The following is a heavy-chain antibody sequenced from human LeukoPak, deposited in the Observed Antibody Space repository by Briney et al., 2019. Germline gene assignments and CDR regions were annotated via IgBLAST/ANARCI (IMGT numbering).Heavy chain of an antibody. Sequence: GGSLRLSCAASGFTFSSYSMNWVHQAPGKGLEWVSAISSSSDYIFYADSVQGRFTISRDNAVNSLFLQMNSLRAEDTAVYYCASRYCTSTNCYAFDIWGQGTMVTVSS. CDR2: ISSSSDYI. J-gene: IGHJ3*02. D-gene: IGHD2-2*01. CDR3: ASRYCTSTNCYAFDI. CDR1: GFTFSSYS. V-gene: IGHV3-21*01.